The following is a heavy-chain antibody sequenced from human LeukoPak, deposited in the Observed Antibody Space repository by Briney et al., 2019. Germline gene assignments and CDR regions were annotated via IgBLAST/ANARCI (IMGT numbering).Heavy chain of an antibody. J-gene: IGHJ4*02. Sequence: GSLRLSCAASGFTFSNYAIHWVRQAPGKGLEWVAVISYDGNNKYYTDSVKGRFTISRDNAKKSLILQMNSLRADDTAVYYCARDYAGDTSGLVLDYWGQGTLVTVSS. D-gene: IGHD3-22*01. CDR1: GFTFSNYA. CDR3: ARDYAGDTSGLVLDY. V-gene: IGHV3-30*04. CDR2: ISYDGNNK.